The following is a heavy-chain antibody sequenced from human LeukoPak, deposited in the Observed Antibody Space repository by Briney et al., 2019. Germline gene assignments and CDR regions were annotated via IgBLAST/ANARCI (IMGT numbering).Heavy chain of an antibody. J-gene: IGHJ4*02. CDR3: ARVSSPLEWLTPYYFDY. CDR2: INPNSGGT. Sequence: ASVKVSCKASGYTFTGYYMHWVRQAPGQGLEWMGWINPNSGGTNYAQKFQCRVTMTRDTSISTAYMELSRLRSDDTAVYYCARVSSPLEWLTPYYFDYWGQGTLVTVSS. V-gene: IGHV1-2*02. CDR1: GYTFTGYY. D-gene: IGHD3-3*01.